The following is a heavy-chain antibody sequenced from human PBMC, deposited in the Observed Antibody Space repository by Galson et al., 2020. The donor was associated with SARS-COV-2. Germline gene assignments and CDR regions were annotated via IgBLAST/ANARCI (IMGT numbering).Heavy chain of an antibody. V-gene: IGHV5-10-1*01. J-gene: IGHJ3*02. CDR2: IDPRDSYT. CDR3: VRHGPYCTNGVCSDAFDI. D-gene: IGHD2-8*01. CDR1: GYSFTSYW. Sequence: GWSLRLSCKGSGYSFTSYWISWLRQMPGKGQERRGRIDPRDSYTNYSPPFQRHVTISADKSISTAYLPWSSLKASDTAMYYCVRHGPYCTNGVCSDAFDIWGQGTMVTVSS.